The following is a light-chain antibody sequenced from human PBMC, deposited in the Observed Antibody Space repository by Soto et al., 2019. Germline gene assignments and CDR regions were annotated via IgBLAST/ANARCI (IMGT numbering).Light chain of an antibody. CDR3: QAWATGIVV. J-gene: IGLJ2*01. CDR1: SGHTNYA. CDR2: VNGDGSL. V-gene: IGLV4-69*01. Sequence: QPVLTQSPSASASLGASVRLTCTLSSGHTNYATAWHQQRAQKGPRYLLKVNGDGSLTRGDGTPNRFSASSSGAERYLTISSLQADDEADYYCQAWATGIVVFGGGTKLTVL.